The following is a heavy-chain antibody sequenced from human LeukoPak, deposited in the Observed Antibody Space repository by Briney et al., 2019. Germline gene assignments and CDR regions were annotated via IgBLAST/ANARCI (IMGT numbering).Heavy chain of an antibody. D-gene: IGHD2-21*01. J-gene: IGHJ3*02. CDR3: ATGPYSAFGM. CDR1: GFIFTDFW. CDR2: VKGDGIST. Sequence: GGPLRLSCADSGFIFTDFWMHWIRQAPGGGLVWVSRVKGDGISTLYADSVKGRFTISRDNAKNTLYLQMNNLRADDTALYYCATGPYSAFGMWGQGTMVTVSS. V-gene: IGHV3-74*01.